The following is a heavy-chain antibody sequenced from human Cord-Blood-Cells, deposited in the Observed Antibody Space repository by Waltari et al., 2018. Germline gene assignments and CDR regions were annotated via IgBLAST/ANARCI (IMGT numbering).Heavy chain of an antibody. J-gene: IGHJ3*02. D-gene: IGHD2-15*01. CDR2: IWYDESNK. V-gene: IGHV3-30*18. CDR1: GFTFSSYG. CDR3: AKDSWAGAFDI. Sequence: QVQLVESGGGVVQPGRSLRLSCAASGFTFSSYGMHWVRQAPGKGVEWVAVIWYDESNKYYADSVKGRFTISRDNSKNTLYLQMNSLRAEDTAMYYCAKDSWAGAFDIWGQGTMVTVSS.